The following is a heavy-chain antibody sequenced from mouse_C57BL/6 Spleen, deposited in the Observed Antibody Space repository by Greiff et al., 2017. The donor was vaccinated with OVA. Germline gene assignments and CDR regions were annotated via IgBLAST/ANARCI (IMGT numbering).Heavy chain of an antibody. D-gene: IGHD3-1*01. CDR1: GYTFTDYY. CDR2: INPNNGGT. V-gene: IGHV1-26*01. J-gene: IGHJ3*01. Sequence: EVKLQQSGPELVKPGASVKISCKASGYTFTDYYMNWVKQSPGKSLEWIGDINPNNGGTSYNQKFKGKATLTVDKSSSTAYMELRSLTSEDSAVYYCARSGSAWFAYWGQGTLVTVSA. CDR3: ARSGSAWFAY.